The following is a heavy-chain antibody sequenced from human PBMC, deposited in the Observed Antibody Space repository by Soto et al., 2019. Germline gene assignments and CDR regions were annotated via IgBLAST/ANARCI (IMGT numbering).Heavy chain of an antibody. CDR1: GFTFSSYG. CDR3: ARDFYDSSGFVSFFRASEGAFDI. V-gene: IGHV3-33*01. J-gene: IGHJ3*02. Sequence: QVQLVESGGGVVQPGRSLRLSCAASGFTFSSYGMHWVRQAPGKGLEWVAVIWYDGSNKYYADSVKGRFTISRDNSKNTLYLQMNSLRAEDTAVYYCARDFYDSSGFVSFFRASEGAFDIWGQGTMVTVSS. D-gene: IGHD3-22*01. CDR2: IWYDGSNK.